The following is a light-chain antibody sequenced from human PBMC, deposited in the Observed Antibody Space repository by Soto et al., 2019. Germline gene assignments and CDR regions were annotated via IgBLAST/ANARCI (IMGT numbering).Light chain of an antibody. CDR3: QQYGNAPFT. CDR2: GAS. Sequence: EIVLTQSPGTLSLSPGERATLSCRASESVSDNYLAWYQQRSGQAPRLVIYGASSRATGIPDRFSGSGSGTDFTLTISRLEPEDFAVYYCQQYGNAPFTFGPGTKVDIK. J-gene: IGKJ3*01. CDR1: ESVSDNY. V-gene: IGKV3-20*01.